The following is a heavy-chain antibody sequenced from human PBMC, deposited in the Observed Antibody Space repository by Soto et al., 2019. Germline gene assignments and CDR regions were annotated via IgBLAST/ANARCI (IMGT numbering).Heavy chain of an antibody. CDR3: ARDVLLVVVSATRAAGWLEP. Sequence: QLQLVQSGAEVKKPGSSVNVSCKTSGGSFSSNTITWVRQAPGQGLEWMGGIIPIFGTSNYAQKFQGRVTMTADESTYTVYMELSRLRYQAPAVYYCARDVLLVVVSATRAAGWLEPWGQGTLVTGSS. J-gene: IGHJ5*02. CDR1: GGSFSSNT. D-gene: IGHD2-15*01. V-gene: IGHV1-69*01. CDR2: IIPIFGTS.